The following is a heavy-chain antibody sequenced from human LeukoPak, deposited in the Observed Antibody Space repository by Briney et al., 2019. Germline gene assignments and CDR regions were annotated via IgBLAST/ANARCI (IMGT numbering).Heavy chain of an antibody. CDR3: TRGLLGVDY. J-gene: IGHJ4*02. CDR2: INTDGSST. Sequence: PGGSLRLFCAASGFTLGSYWMHWVRQAPGKGLVWVSQINTDGSSTNYADSVKGRFTISRDNAKNTLYLQMNSLRAEDTAVYYCTRGLLGVDYWGQGTLVTVSS. CDR1: GFTLGSYW. V-gene: IGHV3-74*01. D-gene: IGHD2-8*02.